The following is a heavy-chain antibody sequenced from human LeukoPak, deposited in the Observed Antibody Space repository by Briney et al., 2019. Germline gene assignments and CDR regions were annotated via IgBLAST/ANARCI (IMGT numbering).Heavy chain of an antibody. CDR2: FDPEDGET. CDR3: ATGIGSSSWYADY. J-gene: IGHJ4*02. V-gene: IGHV1-24*01. D-gene: IGHD6-13*01. Sequence: ASVKVSCKVSGYTLTGLSMHWVRQAPGKGLEGMGGFDPEDGETIYAQKFQGRVTMTEDTSTDTAYMELSSLRSEDTAVYYCATGIGSSSWYADYWGQGTLVTVSS. CDR1: GYTLTGLS.